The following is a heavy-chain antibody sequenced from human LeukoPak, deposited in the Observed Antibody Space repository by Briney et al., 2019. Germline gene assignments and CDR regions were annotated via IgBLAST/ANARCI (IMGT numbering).Heavy chain of an antibody. CDR1: GGSFSGYY. D-gene: IGHD5-12*01. Sequence: SETLSLTCAVYGGSFSGYYWSWIRQPPGKGLEWIGEINHSGSTNYNPSLKSRVTISVDTSKNQFSLKLSSVTAADTAVYYCARFSGSEVDHWGQGTLVTVSS. CDR3: ARFSGSEVDH. V-gene: IGHV4-34*01. CDR2: INHSGST. J-gene: IGHJ4*02.